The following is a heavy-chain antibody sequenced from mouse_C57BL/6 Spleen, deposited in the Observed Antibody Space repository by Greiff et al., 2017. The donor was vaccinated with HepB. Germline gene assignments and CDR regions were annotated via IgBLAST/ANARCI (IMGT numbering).Heavy chain of an antibody. V-gene: IGHV10-1*01. CDR1: GFSFNTYA. Sequence: EVKLVESGGGLVQPKGSLKLSCAASGFSFNTYAMNWVRQAPGKGLEWVARIRSKSNNYATYYADSVKDRFTISRDDSESMLYLQMNNLKTEDTAMYYCVRSGAQAYYFDYWGQGTTLTVSS. CDR2: IRSKSNNYAT. CDR3: VRSGAQAYYFDY. J-gene: IGHJ2*01. D-gene: IGHD3-2*02.